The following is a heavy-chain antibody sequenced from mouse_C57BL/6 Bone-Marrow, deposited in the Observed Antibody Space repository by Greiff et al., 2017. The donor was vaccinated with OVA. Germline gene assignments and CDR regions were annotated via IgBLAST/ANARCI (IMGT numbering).Heavy chain of an antibody. J-gene: IGHJ2*01. D-gene: IGHD2-3*01. CDR1: GYTFTSYW. CDR3: AIDGYYFYYFDY. Sequence: QVQLQQPGAELVKPGASVKLSCKASGYTFTSYWMQWVKQRPGQGLEWIGEIDPSDSYTNYNQKFKGKATLTVDTSSSTAYMQLSSLTSEDSAVYYCAIDGYYFYYFDYWGQGTTLTVSS. V-gene: IGHV1-50*01. CDR2: IDPSDSYT.